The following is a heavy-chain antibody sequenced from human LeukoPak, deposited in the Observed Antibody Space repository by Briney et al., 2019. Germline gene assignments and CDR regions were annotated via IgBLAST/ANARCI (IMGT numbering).Heavy chain of an antibody. CDR2: MYYNGST. CDR3: ARDFSGSSGGY. CDR1: GGSMGSYY. Sequence: SETLSLTCTVSGGSMGSYYWGWIRQPPGEGLEWIGYMYYNGSTKYNPSLQSRVTIPVDTSKNQFSLKLSSVTAADTAVYYCARDFSGSSGGYWGQGTLVTVSS. D-gene: IGHD3-10*01. V-gene: IGHV4-59*01. J-gene: IGHJ4*02.